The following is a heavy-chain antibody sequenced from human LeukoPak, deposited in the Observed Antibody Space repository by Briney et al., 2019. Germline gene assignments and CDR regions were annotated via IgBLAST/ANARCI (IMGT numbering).Heavy chain of an antibody. CDR2: FDPEDGET. D-gene: IGHD3-22*01. J-gene: IGHJ5*02. Sequence: GASVKVSCKVSGYTLTELSMHWVRQAPGKGLEWMGGFDPEDGETIYAQKFQGRVTMTEDTSTDTAYMELSSLRSEDTAVYYCATVGYYDSSGYYPGYWFDPWGQGTLVTVSS. V-gene: IGHV1-24*01. CDR3: ATVGYYDSSGYYPGYWFDP. CDR1: GYTLTELS.